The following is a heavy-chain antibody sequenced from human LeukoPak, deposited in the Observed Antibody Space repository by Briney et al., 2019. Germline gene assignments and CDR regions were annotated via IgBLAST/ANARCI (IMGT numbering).Heavy chain of an antibody. D-gene: IGHD2-21*01. CDR2: IYYSGST. CDR3: ARSQGIGHFDY. Sequence: SETLSLTCTVSGGSISSYYWSWIRQPPGKGLEWIGYIYYSGSTNYNPSLKSRVTISVDTSKNQFSLKLSSVTAADTAVYYCARSQGIGHFDYWGQGTLVTVSS. CDR1: GGSISSYY. J-gene: IGHJ4*02. V-gene: IGHV4-59*01.